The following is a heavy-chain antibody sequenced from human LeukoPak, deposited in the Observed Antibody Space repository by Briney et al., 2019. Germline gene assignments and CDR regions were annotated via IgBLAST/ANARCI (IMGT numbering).Heavy chain of an antibody. CDR2: INHSGST. J-gene: IGHJ3*02. V-gene: IGHV4-34*01. CDR3: ARVAGSSSSGDDACDI. Sequence: PSETLSLTCTVSGGSITDYYWSWIREPPGKGLEWIGEINHSGSTNYNPSLKSRVTISVDTSKNQFSLKLSSVTAADTAVYYCARVAGSSSSGDDACDIWGQGTMVTVSS. D-gene: IGHD6-6*01. CDR1: GGSITDYY.